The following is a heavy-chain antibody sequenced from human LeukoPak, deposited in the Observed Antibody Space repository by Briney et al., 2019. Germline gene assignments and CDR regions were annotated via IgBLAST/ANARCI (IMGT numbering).Heavy chain of an antibody. V-gene: IGHV4-4*02. Sequence: PSETLSLTCAVSGASISDINWWSWVRQPPGKGLEWIGEIYESGSTDYNPSLQSRVTISVDKSKNQFSLKLSSVTATDTAVYYCARVPSSGPNFDYWGQGTLVTVSS. CDR2: IYESGST. CDR3: ARVPSSGPNFDY. J-gene: IGHJ4*02. CDR1: GASISDINW. D-gene: IGHD4/OR15-4a*01.